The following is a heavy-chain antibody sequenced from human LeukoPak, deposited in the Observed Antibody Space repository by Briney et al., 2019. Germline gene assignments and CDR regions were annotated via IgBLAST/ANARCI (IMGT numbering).Heavy chain of an antibody. D-gene: IGHD3-10*01. J-gene: IGHJ6*02. CDR3: ARGSGASGIYGMDV. V-gene: IGHV1-2*04. CDR2: INPNSGGT. Sequence: ASVKVSCKTSGYTFTGYYMHWVRQAPGQGLEWMGWINPNSGGTNYAQKFQGWVTMTRDTSISTAYMELSRLRSDDTAVYYCARGSGASGIYGMDVWGQGTTVTVSS. CDR1: GYTFTGYY.